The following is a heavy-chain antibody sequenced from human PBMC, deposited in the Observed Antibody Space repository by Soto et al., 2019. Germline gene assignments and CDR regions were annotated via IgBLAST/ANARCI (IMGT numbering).Heavy chain of an antibody. J-gene: IGHJ4*02. CDR3: AYYDYIWGSYRYEAFDY. V-gene: IGHV1-69*02. Sequence: ASVKVSCKASGGTFSSYTISWVRQAPGQGLEWMGRIIPILGIANYAQKFQGRVTITADKSTSTAYMELSSLRSEDTVVYYCAYYDYIWGSYRYEAFDYWGQGTLVTVSS. D-gene: IGHD3-16*02. CDR1: GGTFSSYT. CDR2: IIPILGIA.